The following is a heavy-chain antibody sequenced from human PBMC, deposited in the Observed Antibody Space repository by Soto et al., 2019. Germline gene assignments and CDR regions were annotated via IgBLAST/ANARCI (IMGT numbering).Heavy chain of an antibody. V-gene: IGHV3-73*01. Sequence: DVQLVESGGGLVQPGGSLKLSCAVSGFTFSGSAMHWVRQASGKGLEWVGRIRSKSNSYATAYAASVKGRFTISRDDSKSTAYLQMNSLKTEDTAVYYCTRGYGDYVRDYWGQGTLVTVSS. CDR2: IRSKSNSYAT. CDR3: TRGYGDYVRDY. J-gene: IGHJ4*02. D-gene: IGHD4-17*01. CDR1: GFTFSGSA.